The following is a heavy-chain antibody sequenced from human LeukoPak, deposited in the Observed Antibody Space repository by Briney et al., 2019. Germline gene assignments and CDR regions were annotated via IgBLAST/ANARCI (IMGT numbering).Heavy chain of an antibody. CDR2: INHSGSA. Sequence: SETLSLTCAVYGGSFSGYYWNWIRQPLGKGLEWIGEINHSGSANCTPSLKSRVTISLDTSKNQFSLKLSSVTAADTAVYYCARYSGTYYPAFDIWGQGTMVSVSS. J-gene: IGHJ3*02. V-gene: IGHV4-34*01. CDR3: ARYSGTYYPAFDI. D-gene: IGHD1-26*01. CDR1: GGSFSGYY.